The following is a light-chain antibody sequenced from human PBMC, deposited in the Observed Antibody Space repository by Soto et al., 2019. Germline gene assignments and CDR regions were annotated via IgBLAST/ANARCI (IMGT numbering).Light chain of an antibody. V-gene: IGKV3-20*01. CDR3: LKYGSSVWT. CDR1: QTVNSNF. CDR2: GAS. J-gene: IGKJ1*01. Sequence: EIVLTQYPGTLSLSPGDRATLSCRASQTVNSNFLSWYQQKPGQAPRLLVYGASSRATGIPDRFSGSGSGTDFTLTISRLEPEDFAVYYCLKYGSSVWTFGQGTKV.